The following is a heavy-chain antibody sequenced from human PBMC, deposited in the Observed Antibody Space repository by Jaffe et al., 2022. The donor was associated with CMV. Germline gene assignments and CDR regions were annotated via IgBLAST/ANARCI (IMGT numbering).Heavy chain of an antibody. V-gene: IGHV4-59*08. CDR2: IYYTGST. CDR3: ARWAGGGYSYGDY. Sequence: QVQLQESGPGLVKPSETLSLTCTVSGDSIRSSYWSWIRQPPGKGLEWIGYIYYTGSTNYNPSLKSRVTISIDTSKNQFSLELSSVTAADTAVYYCARWAGGGYSYGDYWGQGTLVTVSS. J-gene: IGHJ4*02. CDR1: GDSIRSSY. D-gene: IGHD5-18*01.